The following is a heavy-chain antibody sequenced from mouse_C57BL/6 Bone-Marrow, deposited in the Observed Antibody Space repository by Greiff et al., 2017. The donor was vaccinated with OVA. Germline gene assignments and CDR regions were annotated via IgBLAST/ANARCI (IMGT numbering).Heavy chain of an antibody. CDR3: ARYDYLWFAY. CDR1: GYTFTSYW. Sequence: VKLVESGAELMKPGASVKLSCKATGYTFTSYWMHWVKQRPGQGLEWIGNINPSNGGNNYNEKFKSKATLTVDKYSSTAYMQLSSLTSEDSAVYYCARYDYLWFAYWGQGTLVTVSA. J-gene: IGHJ3*01. CDR2: INPSNGGN. V-gene: IGHV1-53*01. D-gene: IGHD2-12*01.